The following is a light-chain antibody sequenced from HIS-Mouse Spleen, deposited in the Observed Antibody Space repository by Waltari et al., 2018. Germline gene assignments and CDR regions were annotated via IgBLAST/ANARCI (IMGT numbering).Light chain of an antibody. CDR3: QVWDSSSDRV. CDR2: DYS. J-gene: IGLJ1*01. CDR1: NIGSKS. Sequence: SYVLTQPPSVSVAPGQTARITCGGNNIGSKSVHWYQQKPGQAPLLVVYDYSDRPSGIPGRFSGSNSGNTATLTISRVEAGDEADYYCQVWDSSSDRVFGTGTKVTVL. V-gene: IGLV3-21*02.